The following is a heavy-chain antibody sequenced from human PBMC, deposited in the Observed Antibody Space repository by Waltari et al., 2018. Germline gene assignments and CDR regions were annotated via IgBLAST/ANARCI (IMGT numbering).Heavy chain of an antibody. J-gene: IGHJ3*02. V-gene: IGHV3-23*03. CDR3: ARDPGEEYDAFDI. CDR2: IYSGGST. CDR1: GFTISSYA. Sequence: EVQLLESGGGLVQPGGSLRLSCAASGFTISSYAMNWVRQAPGKGLEWVSVIYSGGSTYYADSVKGRFTISRDNPKNTLYLQMNSLRAEDTAVYYCARDPGEEYDAFDIWGQGTMVTVSS. D-gene: IGHD7-27*01.